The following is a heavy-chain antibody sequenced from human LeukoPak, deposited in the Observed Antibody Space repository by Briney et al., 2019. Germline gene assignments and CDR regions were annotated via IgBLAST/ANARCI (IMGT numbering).Heavy chain of an antibody. V-gene: IGHV3-74*01. CDR3: ARDRPSSSWYYYYYYMDV. CDR1: GFTFSRYT. Sequence: GGSLRLSCVASGFTFSRYTMNWVRQAPGKGLVWVSRINSDGSSTSYADSVKGRFTISRDNAKNTLYLQMNSLRAEDTALYYCARDRPSSSWYYYYYYMDVWGKGTTVTVSS. D-gene: IGHD6-13*01. CDR2: INSDGSST. J-gene: IGHJ6*03.